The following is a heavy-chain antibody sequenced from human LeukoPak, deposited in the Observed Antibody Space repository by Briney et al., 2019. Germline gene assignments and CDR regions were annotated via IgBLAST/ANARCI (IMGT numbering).Heavy chain of an antibody. V-gene: IGHV3-48*01. J-gene: IGHJ5*02. D-gene: IGHD3-22*01. CDR3: ARDLGQYYDTSDNWFDP. Sequence: PGGSLRLSCAASGFTFSSYRMNWVRQAPGKGLEWVSYISSSSSTIYYADSVKGRFTISRDNAKNSLYLQMNSLRAEDTAVYYCARDLGQYYDTSDNWFDPWGQGTLVTVSS. CDR1: GFTFSSYR. CDR2: ISSSSSTI.